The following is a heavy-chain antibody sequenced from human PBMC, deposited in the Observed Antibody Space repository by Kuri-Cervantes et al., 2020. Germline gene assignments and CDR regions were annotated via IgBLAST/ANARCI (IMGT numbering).Heavy chain of an antibody. Sequence: GESLKISCAASGFNFGDYWMAWVRQAPGQGLEWVATIKHDGSEKYYVDSLKGRFTISRDNAKNSLYLQMNSLRAEDTALYYCAKAAGNWYYYYYMDVWGKGTTVTVSS. CDR3: AKAAGNWYYYYYMDV. CDR2: IKHDGSEK. CDR1: GFNFGDYW. J-gene: IGHJ6*03. V-gene: IGHV3-7*03. D-gene: IGHD6-13*01.